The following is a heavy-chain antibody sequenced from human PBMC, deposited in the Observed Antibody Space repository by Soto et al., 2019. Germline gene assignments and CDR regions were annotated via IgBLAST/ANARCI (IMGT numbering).Heavy chain of an antibody. Sequence: SGPTLVNPTQTLTLTCTFSGFSLSTSGMCVSWIRQPPGKALEWLARIDWDDDKYYSTSLKTRLTISKDTSKNQVVLTMTNMDLVDTATYYCARIGSRGDYFDYWGQGTLVTVSS. J-gene: IGHJ4*02. CDR3: ARIGSRGDYFDY. CDR2: IDWDDDK. CDR1: GFSLSTSGMC. V-gene: IGHV2-70*11.